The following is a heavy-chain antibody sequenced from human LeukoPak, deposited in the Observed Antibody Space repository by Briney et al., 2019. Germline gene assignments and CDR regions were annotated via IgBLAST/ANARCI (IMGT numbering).Heavy chain of an antibody. CDR2: IYTSGST. D-gene: IGHD4-17*01. J-gene: IGHJ6*03. V-gene: IGHV4-4*07. CDR1: GGSISSYY. CDR3: ARSPPVTYYYYYYMDV. Sequence: ASETLSLTCTVSGGSISSYYWSWIRQPAGKGLEWIGRIYTSGSTNYNPSLKSRVTMSVDTSKNQFSLKLSSVTAADTAVYYCARSPPVTYYYYYYMDVWGKGTTVTVSS.